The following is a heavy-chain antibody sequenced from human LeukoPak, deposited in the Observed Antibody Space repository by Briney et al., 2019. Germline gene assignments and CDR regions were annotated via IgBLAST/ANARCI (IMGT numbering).Heavy chain of an antibody. J-gene: IGHJ4*02. CDR2: ISYEGSEK. CDR3: ARGREAGNRRLAGDDY. D-gene: IGHD3-10*01. CDR1: GFIFTNYA. Sequence: GGSVRLFCAACGFIFTNYAMLWVRQARGKALVWVSIISYEGSEKYYADSVKGRFTISRDNSRNTLYLQMNSLRPEDTAVYYCARGREAGNRRLAGDDYWGQGTLVIVSS. V-gene: IGHV3-30*16.